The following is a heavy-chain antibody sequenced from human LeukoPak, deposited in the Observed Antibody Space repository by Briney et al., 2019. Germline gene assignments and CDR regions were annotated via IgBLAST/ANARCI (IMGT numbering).Heavy chain of an antibody. V-gene: IGHV3-30-3*01. J-gene: IGHJ4*02. CDR1: GFTFNNYV. D-gene: IGHD2-15*01. CDR2: ISYDGSTK. CDR3: ARSNSGNSFDY. Sequence: GGSLRLSCTASGFTFNNYVMHWVRQAPGKGLEWAAVISYDGSTKYCADSVKGRFTISRDNSKNTLYLQMNSLRVEDTAVYYCARSNSGNSFDYWGQGTLVIVSS.